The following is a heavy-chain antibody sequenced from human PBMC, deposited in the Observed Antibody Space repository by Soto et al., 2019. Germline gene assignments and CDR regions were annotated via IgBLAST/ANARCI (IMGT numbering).Heavy chain of an antibody. CDR1: GFTFSSYA. CDR3: AKARWYYDSSGPNYFDY. D-gene: IGHD3-22*01. Sequence: GGSLSLSCAASGFTFSSYAMSWVRQAPGKGLEWVSAISGSGGSTYYADSVKGRFTISRDNSKNTLYLQMNSLRAEDTAVYYCAKARWYYDSSGPNYFDYWGQGTLVTVSS. J-gene: IGHJ4*02. V-gene: IGHV3-23*01. CDR2: ISGSGGST.